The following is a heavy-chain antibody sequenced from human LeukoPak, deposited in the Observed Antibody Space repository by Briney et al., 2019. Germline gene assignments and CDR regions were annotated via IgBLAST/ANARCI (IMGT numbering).Heavy chain of an antibody. V-gene: IGHV4-59*01. J-gene: IGHJ6*02. CDR2: TYHSGST. CDR1: GGSISPYY. D-gene: IGHD6-13*01. Sequence: SETLSLTCTVSGGSISPYYWSWIRQPPGKGLEWVWCTYHSGSTDYNPSLKSRVTISLDTSKKQSSLKLSSVTAADTAVYYCARAVAAAGTGYYGMDVWGQGTTVTVSS. CDR3: ARAVAAAGTGYYGMDV.